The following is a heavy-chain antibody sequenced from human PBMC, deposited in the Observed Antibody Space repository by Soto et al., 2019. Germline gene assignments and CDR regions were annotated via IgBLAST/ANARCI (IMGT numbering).Heavy chain of an antibody. J-gene: IGHJ4*02. V-gene: IGHV3-15*01. CDR2: IKSNTDGGTR. Sequence: GGSLRLSCAASGFTFSNAWMSWVRQAPGQGLEWVGRIKSNTDGGTRDYAAPVKGRFTISRDDSKNMLNLQMNSLQTEDTAVYFCTKNQFSGYSSNMDYWGQGTLVTVSS. CDR3: TKNQFSGYSSNMDY. CDR1: GFTFSNAW. D-gene: IGHD5-18*01.